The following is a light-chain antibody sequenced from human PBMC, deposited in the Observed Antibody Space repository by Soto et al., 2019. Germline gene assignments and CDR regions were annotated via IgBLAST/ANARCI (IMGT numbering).Light chain of an antibody. CDR3: QNYNNWPPWT. CDR2: GAS. V-gene: IGKV3-15*01. J-gene: IGKJ1*01. Sequence: EIVMTQSPATLSVSPGERATLSCRASQSVSSNLGWYQQKPGQAPRLLIYGASTRATGIPARFSGSGSGTEFTLTISSLQFEDFAVYYCQNYNNWPPWTFGQGTKVEIK. CDR1: QSVSSN.